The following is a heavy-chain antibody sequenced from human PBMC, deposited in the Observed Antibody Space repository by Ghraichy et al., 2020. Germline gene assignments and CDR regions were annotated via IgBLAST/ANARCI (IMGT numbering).Heavy chain of an antibody. CDR2: INPNSGGT. Sequence: ASVKVSCKASGYTFTGYYMHWVRQAPGQGLEWMGWINPNSGGTNYAQKFQGWVTMTRDMSISTAYMELSRLRSDDTAVYYCARGVKSKGVFGITMIHGLDYWGKGTLSPSPQ. V-gene: IGHV1-2*04. D-gene: IGHD3-22*01. J-gene: IGHJ4*02. CDR1: GYTFTGYY. CDR3: ARGVKSKGVFGITMIHGLDY.